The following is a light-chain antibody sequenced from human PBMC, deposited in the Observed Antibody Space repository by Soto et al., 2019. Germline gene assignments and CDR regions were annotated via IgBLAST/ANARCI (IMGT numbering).Light chain of an antibody. CDR2: GAS. CDR3: QQYSHSPLRYT. CDR1: QSVSSSY. Sequence: EIVLTQSPGTLSLSPGERATLSCRASQSVSSSYLAWYQQKPGQAPRLLIYGASSRATGIPDRFSGSGSGTDFHLTISRLEPEDFAIYYCQQYSHSPLRYTFGQGTKLEIK. J-gene: IGKJ2*01. V-gene: IGKV3-20*01.